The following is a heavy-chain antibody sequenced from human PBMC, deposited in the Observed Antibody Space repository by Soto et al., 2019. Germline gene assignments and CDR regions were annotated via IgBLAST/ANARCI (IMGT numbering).Heavy chain of an antibody. V-gene: IGHV1-3*01. CDR1: GYTFTSYV. CDR2: INAANGDT. J-gene: IGHJ5*02. CDR3: VRRHVSATGIDWFDP. Sequence: ASVKFSCKASGYTFTSYVINWVLQAPGERLEWMGWINAANGDTKYSPKFQGRVTITRDTSASTAYMELSSLRSEDTAVYYCVRRHVSATGIDWFDPWGQGTLVTVSS. D-gene: IGHD6-13*01.